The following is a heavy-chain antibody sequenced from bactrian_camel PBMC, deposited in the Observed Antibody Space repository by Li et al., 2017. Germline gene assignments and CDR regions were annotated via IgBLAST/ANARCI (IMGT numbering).Heavy chain of an antibody. D-gene: IGHD1*01. CDR2: INNGGGST. J-gene: IGHJ6*01. CDR3: ATDVVTDAAGLFGY. V-gene: IGHV3S40*01. CDR1: GFTFSSRG. Sequence: VQLVESGGGLVQPGGSLRLSCAGSGFTFSSRGMSWVRQAPGKGLEWVSHINNGGGSTNYADSVKGRFTTSRDNAKNTVYLQINSLKSEDTAMYYCATDVVTDAAGLFGYWGRGTQVTVS.